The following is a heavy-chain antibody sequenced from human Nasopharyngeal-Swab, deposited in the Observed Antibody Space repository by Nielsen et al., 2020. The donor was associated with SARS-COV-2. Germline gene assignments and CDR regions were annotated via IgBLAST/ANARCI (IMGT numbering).Heavy chain of an antibody. V-gene: IGHV3-15*01. D-gene: IGHD2-2*01. Sequence: VRQAPGKGLEWVGRIKSKADGGTTDYAAPVKGRFTISRDDSKNTLYLQMNSLETEDTAVYYCTTDLMYCSSTSCYSFDYWGQGTLVTDSS. CDR2: IKSKADGGTT. CDR3: TTDLMYCSSTSCYSFDY. J-gene: IGHJ4*02.